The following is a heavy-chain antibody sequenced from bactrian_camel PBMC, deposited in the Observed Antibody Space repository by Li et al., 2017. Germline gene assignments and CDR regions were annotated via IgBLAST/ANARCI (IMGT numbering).Heavy chain of an antibody. D-gene: IGHD2*01. Sequence: HVQLVESGGGSVQAGGSLRVSCVVSGYTYSNYCMGWFRQAPGKEREGVASIGSIGRTTYADSVKGRFRILQDNFKKTVYLQMDNLRPDDTAMYYCGCLGGSPSDQGTQVTVS. V-gene: IGHV3S53*01. J-gene: IGHJ4*01. CDR2: IGSIGRT. CDR1: GYTYSNYC.